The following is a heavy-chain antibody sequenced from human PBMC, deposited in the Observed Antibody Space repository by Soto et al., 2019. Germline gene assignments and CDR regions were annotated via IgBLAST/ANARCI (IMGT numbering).Heavy chain of an antibody. V-gene: IGHV1-69*13. CDR3: ATEYSSSSGGWFDP. CDR1: GGTFSSYA. J-gene: IGHJ5*02. Sequence: ASVKVSCKASGGTFSSYAISWVRQAPGQGLEWMGGVIPIFGTANYAQKFQGRVTITADESTSTAYMELSSLRSEDTAVYYCATEYSSSSGGWFDPWGQGTLVTVSS. D-gene: IGHD6-6*01. CDR2: VIPIFGTA.